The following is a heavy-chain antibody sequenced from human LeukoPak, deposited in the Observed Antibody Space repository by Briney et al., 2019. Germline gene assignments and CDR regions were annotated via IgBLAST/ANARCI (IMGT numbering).Heavy chain of an antibody. Sequence: KLQGRVTMTTDTSTSTVYMELSSLRSEDTAVYYCARARSNYYGSSGYPVDYWGQGTLVTVSS. D-gene: IGHD3-22*01. V-gene: IGHV1-18*01. CDR3: ARARSNYYGSSGYPVDY. J-gene: IGHJ4*02.